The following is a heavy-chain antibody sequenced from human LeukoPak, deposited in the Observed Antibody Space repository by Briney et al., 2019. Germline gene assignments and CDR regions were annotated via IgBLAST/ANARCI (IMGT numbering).Heavy chain of an antibody. Sequence: GGSLRLSCAASGFTFSDSAMTWVRQTPGKGLEWVATISGSAESLYYADSARGRFTISRDNSEKSVSLQMKNLRAEDTAVYYCAKAHMTSEDFWGQGTLVTVSS. V-gene: IGHV3-23*01. J-gene: IGHJ1*01. CDR2: ISGSAESL. CDR1: GFTFSDSA. D-gene: IGHD4-11*01. CDR3: AKAHMTSEDF.